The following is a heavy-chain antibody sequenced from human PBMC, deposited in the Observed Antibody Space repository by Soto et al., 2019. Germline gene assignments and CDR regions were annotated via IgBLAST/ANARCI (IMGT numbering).Heavy chain of an antibody. J-gene: IGHJ3*02. CDR1: GGSISSGDYY. V-gene: IGHV4-30-4*02. CDR2: IYYSGST. Sequence: PSETLSLTCTVSGGSISSGDYYWSWIRQPPGKGLEWIGYIYYSGSTYYNPSLKSRVTISVDTSKNQFSLKLSSVTAADTAVYYCASPYCTNGVCYTSYAFDIWGQGTMVTVS. CDR3: ASPYCTNGVCYTSYAFDI. D-gene: IGHD2-8*01.